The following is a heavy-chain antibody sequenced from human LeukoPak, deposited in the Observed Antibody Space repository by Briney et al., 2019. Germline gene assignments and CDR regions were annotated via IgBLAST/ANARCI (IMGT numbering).Heavy chain of an antibody. CDR1: GGSVSSGSYY. Sequence: SETLSLTCTVSGGSVSSGSYYWSWIRQPPGKGLEWIGCIYYSGSTNYNPSLKSRVTISVDTSKNQFSLKLSSVTAADTAVYYCARGGHFAATPFDYWGQGTLVTVPS. V-gene: IGHV4-61*01. CDR3: ARGGHFAATPFDY. J-gene: IGHJ4*02. D-gene: IGHD2-15*01. CDR2: IYYSGST.